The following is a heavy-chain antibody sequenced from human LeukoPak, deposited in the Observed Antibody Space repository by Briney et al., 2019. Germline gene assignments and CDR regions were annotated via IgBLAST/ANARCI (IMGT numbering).Heavy chain of an antibody. Sequence: PSETLSLTCAVCGGSFSVYYWSWIRQPPGKGLEWIGEINHSGSTNYNPSLKSRVTISVDTSKNQFSLKLSSVTAADTAVYYCARGPKYYDFWSGYPYRNDAFDIWGQGTMVTVSS. V-gene: IGHV4-34*01. J-gene: IGHJ3*02. CDR3: ARGPKYYDFWSGYPYRNDAFDI. D-gene: IGHD3-3*01. CDR2: INHSGST. CDR1: GGSFSVYY.